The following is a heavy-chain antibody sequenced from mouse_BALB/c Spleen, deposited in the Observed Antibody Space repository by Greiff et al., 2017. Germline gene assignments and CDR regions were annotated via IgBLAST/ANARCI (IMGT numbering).Heavy chain of an antibody. CDR1: GYTFTDYN. D-gene: IGHD2-2*01. Sequence: VQLKQSGPELVKPGASVKISCKASGYTFTDYNMHWVKQSHGKSLEWIGYIYPYNGGTGYNQKFKSKATLTVDNSSSTAYMELRSLTSEDSAVYYCASGNDEDYWGQGTTLTVSS. CDR3: ASGNDEDY. V-gene: IGHV1S29*02. CDR2: IYPYNGGT. J-gene: IGHJ2*01.